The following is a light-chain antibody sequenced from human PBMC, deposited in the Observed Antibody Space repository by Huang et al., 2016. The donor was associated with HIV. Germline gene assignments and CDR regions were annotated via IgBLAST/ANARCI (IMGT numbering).Light chain of an antibody. CDR2: GAA. CDR3: QQSFNTPPYT. Sequence: DIQMTQSPSSLSASVGDRVNITCRASQTIITYLNWYQQKPGKAPQLLIYGAASLHSGGPSRFSGSGSGTDFTLTISSLQPDDFATYYCQQSFNTPPYTFGQGTKLEIK. CDR1: QTIITY. V-gene: IGKV1-39*01. J-gene: IGKJ2*01.